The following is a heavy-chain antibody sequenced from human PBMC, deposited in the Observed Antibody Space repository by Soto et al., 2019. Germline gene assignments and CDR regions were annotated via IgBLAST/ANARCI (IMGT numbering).Heavy chain of an antibody. Sequence: SGSLFRTCIVPGDSIRGYSWNCIWRPPARGLEWIGYVHDSGRTSYKPSLNSRVTISLDTSKRQFSLKLTSVTAADTAVYYCATTARNEVTGTVLHYWGQGTLVTVS. V-gene: IGHV4-59*08. J-gene: IGHJ4*02. CDR2: VHDSGRT. D-gene: IGHD6-19*01. CDR3: ATTARNEVTGTVLHY. CDR1: GDSIRGYS.